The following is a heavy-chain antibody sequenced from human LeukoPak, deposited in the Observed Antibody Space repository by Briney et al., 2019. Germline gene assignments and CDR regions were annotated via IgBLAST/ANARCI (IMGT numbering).Heavy chain of an antibody. J-gene: IGHJ4*02. CDR3: ARENGYKYDY. CDR1: GGSISSYY. V-gene: IGHV4-59*01. CDR2: IYHSGST. D-gene: IGHD5-24*01. Sequence: SETLSLTCTVSGGSISSYYWSWIRQPPGKGLEWIGSIYHSGSTNYNPSLKSRVTISVDTSRNQFSLKLRSVTAADTAVYYCARENGYKYDYWGQGTLVTVSS.